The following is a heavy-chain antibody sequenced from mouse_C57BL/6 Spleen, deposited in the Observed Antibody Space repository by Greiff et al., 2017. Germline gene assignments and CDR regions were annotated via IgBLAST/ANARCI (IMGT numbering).Heavy chain of an antibody. CDR3: ARGDYDGSAYYFDY. CDR1: GYTFTNYW. V-gene: IGHV1-63*01. D-gene: IGHD2-4*01. CDR2: IYPGGGYT. Sequence: VKVVESGAELVRPGTSVKMSCKASGYTFTNYWIGWAKQRPGHGLEWIGDIYPGGGYTNYNEKFKGKATLTADKSSSTAYMQFSSLTSEDSAIYYCARGDYDGSAYYFDYWGQGTTLTVSS. J-gene: IGHJ2*01.